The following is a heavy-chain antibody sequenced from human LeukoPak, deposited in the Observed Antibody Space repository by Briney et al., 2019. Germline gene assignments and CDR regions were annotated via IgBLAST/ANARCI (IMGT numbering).Heavy chain of an antibody. CDR3: AIYSGYDPEDYYYYYMDV. V-gene: IGHV1-69*13. CDR2: IIPIFGTA. CDR1: GYTFTSYG. D-gene: IGHD5-12*01. J-gene: IGHJ6*03. Sequence: ASVKVSCKASGYTFTSYGISWVRQAPGQGLEWMGGIIPIFGTANYAQKFQGRVTITADESTSTAYMELSSLRSEDTAVYYCAIYSGYDPEDYYYYYMDVWGKGTTVTISS.